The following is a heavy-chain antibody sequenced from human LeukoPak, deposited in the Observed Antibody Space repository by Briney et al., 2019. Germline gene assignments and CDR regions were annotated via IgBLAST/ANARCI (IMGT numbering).Heavy chain of an antibody. J-gene: IGHJ5*02. V-gene: IGHV4-59*08. CDR1: GDSIGNYF. D-gene: IGHD5-24*01. Sequence: SETLSLTCTVSGDSIGNYFWSWIRQPPGKGLEWIGSIHYRGNTNYNPSLKSRVTISVDTSKNLFSLNLSSVTAADTAVYRCARRRVEMAPTSEGNWFDPWGQGTLVTASS. CDR2: IHYRGNT. CDR3: ARRRVEMAPTSEGNWFDP.